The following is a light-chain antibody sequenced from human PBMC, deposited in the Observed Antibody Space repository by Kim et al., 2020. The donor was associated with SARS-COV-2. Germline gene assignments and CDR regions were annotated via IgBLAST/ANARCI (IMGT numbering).Light chain of an antibody. CDR1: QSVSSY. CDR2: DAS. J-gene: IGKJ2*01. Sequence: LSPGERATRSCRASQSVSSYLAWYQQKPGQAPRLLIYDASNRATGIPARFSGSGSGTDFTLTISSLEPEDFAFYYCQQRSNWQGYTFGQGTKLEI. V-gene: IGKV3-11*01. CDR3: QQRSNWQGYT.